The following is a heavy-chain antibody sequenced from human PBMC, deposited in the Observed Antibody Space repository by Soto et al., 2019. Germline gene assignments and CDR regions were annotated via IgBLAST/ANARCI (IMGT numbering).Heavy chain of an antibody. CDR1: GFTFSSYW. CDR3: VRYPRSVGGSYCPDY. D-gene: IGHD3-10*01. J-gene: IGHJ4*02. V-gene: IGHV3-74*01. CDR2: INSDGSIT. Sequence: EVQVVESGGGLVQPGGSLRLSCAASGFTFSSYWMHWVRQVPEKGLVWVSRINSDGSITNYADAVKGRFTISRDNVKNTLYLQMNSLRAEDTAVYYCVRYPRSVGGSYCPDYWGQVTLVTVSS.